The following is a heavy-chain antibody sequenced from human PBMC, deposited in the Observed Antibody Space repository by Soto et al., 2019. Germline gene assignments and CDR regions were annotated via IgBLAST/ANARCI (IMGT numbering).Heavy chain of an antibody. CDR2: ISGSGGST. D-gene: IGHD6-19*01. V-gene: IGHV3-23*01. Sequence: EVQLLESGGGLVQPGGSLRLSCAASGFTFSSYAMTWVRQAPGKGLEWVSAISGSGGSTYYADSVKGRFTISRDNSKNTLYLQMNSLRAEDTAVYYCANSYSSCWYGGLGIWGQGTMVTVSS. J-gene: IGHJ3*02. CDR1: GFTFSSYA. CDR3: ANSYSSCWYGGLGI.